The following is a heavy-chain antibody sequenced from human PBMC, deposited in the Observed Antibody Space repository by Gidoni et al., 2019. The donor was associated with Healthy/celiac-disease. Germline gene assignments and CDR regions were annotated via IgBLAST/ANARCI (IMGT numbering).Heavy chain of an antibody. Sequence: QVQLQESGPGLLKPSDTLSLTCTVSGGSISSYYWSWIRQPAGKGVELIGLIYTSGSTNYNPSLKSQVTMSVDKSKNQFSMKLSSVTAADTAVYYCARVYNYDWFDPWGQGTLVTVSS. J-gene: IGHJ5*02. CDR2: IYTSGST. CDR1: GGSISSYY. V-gene: IGHV4-4*07. D-gene: IGHD1-1*01. CDR3: ARVYNYDWFDP.